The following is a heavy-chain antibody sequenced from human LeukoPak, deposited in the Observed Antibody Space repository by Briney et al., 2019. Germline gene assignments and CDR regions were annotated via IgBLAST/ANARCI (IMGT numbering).Heavy chain of an antibody. CDR1: GGSISSYY. CDR3: ARETGYTYAFDI. CDR2: IYYSGST. J-gene: IGHJ3*02. D-gene: IGHD6-13*01. V-gene: IGHV4-59*01. Sequence: ASETLSLTCTVSGGSISSYYWSWIRQPPGKGLEWIGYIYYSGSTNYNPSLKSRVTISVDTSKNQFSLKLSSVTAADTAVYYCARETGYTYAFDIWGQGTMVTVSS.